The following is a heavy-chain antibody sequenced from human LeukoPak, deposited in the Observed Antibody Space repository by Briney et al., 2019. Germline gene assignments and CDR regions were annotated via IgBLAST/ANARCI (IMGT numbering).Heavy chain of an antibody. J-gene: IGHJ4*02. CDR2: IYHSGST. Sequence: SQTLSLTCTVSGGSVSSGGYYWSWIRQPPGKGLEWIGYIYHSGSTYYNPSLKSRVTISVDTSKNQFSLKLSSVTAADTAVYYCARGRRYYDILTGYYFDYWGQGTLVTVSS. V-gene: IGHV4-30-2*01. CDR1: GGSVSSGGYY. CDR3: ARGRRYYDILTGYYFDY. D-gene: IGHD3-9*01.